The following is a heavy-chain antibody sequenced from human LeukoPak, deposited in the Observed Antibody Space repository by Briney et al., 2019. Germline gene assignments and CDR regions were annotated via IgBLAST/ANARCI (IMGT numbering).Heavy chain of an antibody. D-gene: IGHD2-21*01. Sequence: GGTLRLSCAASGFTFSSYGMSWVRQAPGKGLVWVSRISTDGRTSTSADSVKGRFTISRDNAKNTLFLQMNILRAEDTAVYYCARPRPTMPLIPNAFDLRGQGTMVTVSS. V-gene: IGHV3-74*01. J-gene: IGHJ3*01. CDR1: GFTFSSYG. CDR3: ARPRPTMPLIPNAFDL. CDR2: ISTDGRTS.